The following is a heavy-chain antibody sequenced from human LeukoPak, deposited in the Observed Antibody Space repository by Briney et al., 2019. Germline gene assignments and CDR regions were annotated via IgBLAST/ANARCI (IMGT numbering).Heavy chain of an antibody. J-gene: IGHJ3*02. CDR1: GYTFTSYY. CDR2: INPSGGST. Sequence: ASVKVSCKASGYTFTSYYMHWVRQAPGQGLEWMVIINPSGGSTSYAQKFQGRVTITADKSTSTAYMELSSLRSEDTAVYYCARGPDSSGYYYGYAFDIWGQGTMVTVSS. V-gene: IGHV1-46*01. CDR3: ARGPDSSGYYYGYAFDI. D-gene: IGHD3-22*01.